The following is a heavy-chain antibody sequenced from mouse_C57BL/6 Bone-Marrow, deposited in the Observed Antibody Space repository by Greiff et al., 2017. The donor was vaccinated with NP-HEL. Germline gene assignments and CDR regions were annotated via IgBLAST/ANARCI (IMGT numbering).Heavy chain of an antibody. CDR3: ARSVTY. J-gene: IGHJ2*01. CDR1: GYTFTDYY. Sequence: VQLKQSGPELVKRGASVKISCKASGYTFTDYYMNWVKQSHGKSLEWIGDINPNNGGTSYNQKFKGKATLTVDKSSSTAYMELRSLTSEDSAVYYCARSVTYWGQGTTLTVSS. D-gene: IGHD2-1*01. CDR2: INPNNGGT. V-gene: IGHV1-26*01.